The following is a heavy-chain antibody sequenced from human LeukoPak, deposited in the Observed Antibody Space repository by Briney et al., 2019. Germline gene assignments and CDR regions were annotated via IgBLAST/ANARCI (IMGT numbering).Heavy chain of an antibody. D-gene: IGHD3-10*01. CDR2: IHYSGST. Sequence: SQTLSLTCTVSGGSISSGSYYWSWIRQPAGKELEWIGYIHYSGSTNYNPSFKSRVTISVDTSKNQFSLKLSSLTAADTAVYYCARLRAGVGEFSLDYWGQGTLVTVSS. CDR1: GGSISSGSYY. V-gene: IGHV4-61*10. CDR3: ARLRAGVGEFSLDY. J-gene: IGHJ4*02.